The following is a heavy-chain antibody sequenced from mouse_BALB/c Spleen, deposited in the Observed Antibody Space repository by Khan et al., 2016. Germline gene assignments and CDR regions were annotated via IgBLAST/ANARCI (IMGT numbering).Heavy chain of an antibody. J-gene: IGHJ4*01. Sequence: QLEESGPGLVKPSQSLSLTCTVTGYSITSDYAWNWIRQFPGNKLEWMGYISYSGSTSYNPSLKSRISITRDTSKNQFFLQLNSVTTEDTATYYCVRLGYGYDGGDAMDYWGQGTSVTVSS. CDR2: ISYSGST. D-gene: IGHD2-2*01. V-gene: IGHV3-2*02. CDR3: VRLGYGYDGGDAMDY. CDR1: GYSITSDYA.